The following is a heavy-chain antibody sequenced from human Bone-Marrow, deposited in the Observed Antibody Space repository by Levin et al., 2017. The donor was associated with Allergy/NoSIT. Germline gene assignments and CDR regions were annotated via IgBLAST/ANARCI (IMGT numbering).Heavy chain of an antibody. CDR3: TTFVVDED. V-gene: IGHV3-74*01. D-gene: IGHD2-2*01. J-gene: IGHJ4*02. CDR1: GFIFSTYW. Sequence: PSETLSLTCAASGFIFSTYWMHWVRQAPGKGLVWVSHINEDGSSISYADSVRGRFTISRDNAKSTLYLQMNRLRAEDTAVYYCTTFVVDEDWGQGTLVTVSS. CDR2: INEDGSSI.